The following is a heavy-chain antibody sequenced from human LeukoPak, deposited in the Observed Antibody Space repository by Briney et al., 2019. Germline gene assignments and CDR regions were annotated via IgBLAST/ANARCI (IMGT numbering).Heavy chain of an antibody. CDR1: GFTFSSSE. J-gene: IGHJ4*02. V-gene: IGHV3-48*03. CDR3: ARRSYDSTGYLDY. Sequence: GGSLRLSCTASGFTFSSSEMNWVRQAPGKGLEWVSYISSSGSTIYYADSVKGRFTIPRDNAKNSLYLQMNSLRAEDTAVYYCARRSYDSTGYLDYWGQGTLVTVSS. D-gene: IGHD3-22*01. CDR2: ISSSGSTI.